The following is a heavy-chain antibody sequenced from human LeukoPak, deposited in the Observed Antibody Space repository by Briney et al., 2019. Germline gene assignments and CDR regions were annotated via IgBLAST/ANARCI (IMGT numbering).Heavy chain of an antibody. CDR2: IYPGDSDT. J-gene: IGHJ6*03. V-gene: IGHV5-51*01. CDR1: GYSFTSYW. D-gene: IGHD4/OR15-4a*01. CDR3: ARGFYGGYYYYYMDV. Sequence: GESLKISCKGSGYSFTSYWIAWVRQMPGKGLEWMGIIYPGDSDTRYSPSFQGQVTISADKSISTAYLQWSSLKASDTAMHYCARGFYGGYYYYYMDVWGKGTTVTVSS.